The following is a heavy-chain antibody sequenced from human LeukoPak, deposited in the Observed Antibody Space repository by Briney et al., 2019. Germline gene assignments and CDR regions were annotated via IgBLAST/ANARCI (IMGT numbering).Heavy chain of an antibody. CDR2: VSGSGGNT. Sequence: SGGSLRLSCAASGFAFSSYAMSWVRQAPGKGLEWVSAVSGSGGNTSYADSVKGRFTISRDNSKNTLYLQMNSLRAEDTAVYYCAKDRSSGWYTTLDSWGQGALVTVSS. D-gene: IGHD6-19*01. J-gene: IGHJ4*02. CDR3: AKDRSSGWYTTLDS. V-gene: IGHV3-23*01. CDR1: GFAFSSYA.